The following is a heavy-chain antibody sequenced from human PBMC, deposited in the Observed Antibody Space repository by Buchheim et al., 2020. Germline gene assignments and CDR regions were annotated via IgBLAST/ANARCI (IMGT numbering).Heavy chain of an antibody. J-gene: IGHJ4*02. D-gene: IGHD5-18*01. CDR3: ARGAKDTAMDSLGGRGRPKNYFDY. CDR1: GGSISSYY. V-gene: IGHV4-59*12. Sequence: QVQLQESGPGLVKPSETLSLTCTVSGGSISSYYWSWIRQPPGKGLEWIGYIYYSGSTNYNPSLKSRVTISVDTSKNQFSLKLTSVTAADTAVYYCARGAKDTAMDSLGGRGRPKNYFDYWGQGTL. CDR2: IYYSGST.